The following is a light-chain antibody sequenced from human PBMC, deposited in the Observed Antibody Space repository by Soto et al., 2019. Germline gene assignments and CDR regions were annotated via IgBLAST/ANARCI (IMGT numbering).Light chain of an antibody. CDR3: QHRSNWPET. Sequence: EIVLTQSPATLSLSPGERATLSCRASESVSSYLAWFQQKPGQAPRLLIYDAPNRATGIPARFSGSGSGTDFTLTISTLEPEDFAVYYCQHRSNWPETFGQGTRVEVK. V-gene: IGKV3-11*01. CDR2: DAP. J-gene: IGKJ1*01. CDR1: ESVSSY.